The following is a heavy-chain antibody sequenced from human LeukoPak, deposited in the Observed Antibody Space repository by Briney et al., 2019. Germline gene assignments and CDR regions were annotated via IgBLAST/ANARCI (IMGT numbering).Heavy chain of an antibody. Sequence: SVKVSCKASGGTFSSYTISWVRQAPGQGLEWMGMIIPILGIANYAQKFQGRVTITADKSTSTAYMELSSLRSEDTAVYYCARDQSDFWSGYYYYYYYYMDVWGKGTTVTVSS. CDR1: GGTFSSYT. CDR3: ARDQSDFWSGYYYYYYYYMDV. CDR2: IIPILGIA. D-gene: IGHD3-3*01. V-gene: IGHV1-69*04. J-gene: IGHJ6*03.